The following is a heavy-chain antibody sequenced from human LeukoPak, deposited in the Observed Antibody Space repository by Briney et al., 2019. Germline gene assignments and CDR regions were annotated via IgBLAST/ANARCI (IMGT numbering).Heavy chain of an antibody. CDR3: AKGLYYYDSSGYPD. J-gene: IGHJ4*02. D-gene: IGHD3-22*01. CDR2: IQYDGSNK. Sequence: GMSLRLSCAASGFTFSSYGMHWVRQAPGKGLEWVAFIQYDGSNKYYADSVKGRFTISRDNSKNTVYLQMNSLRDEDTAVYYCAKGLYYYDSSGYPDWGQGTLVTVPS. V-gene: IGHV3-30*02. CDR1: GFTFSSYG.